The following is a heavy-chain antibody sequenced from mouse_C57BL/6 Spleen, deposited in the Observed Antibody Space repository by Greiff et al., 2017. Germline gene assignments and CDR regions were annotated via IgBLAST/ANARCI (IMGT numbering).Heavy chain of an antibody. CDR2: ISSGCSTI. CDR1: GFTFSDYG. CDR3: ARLPFAY. Sequence: EVMLVESGGGLVKPGGSLKLSCAASGFTFSDYGMHWVRQAPEKGLEWVAYISSGCSTIYYADTVKGRFTISRDNAKNTLFLQMTSLRSEDTAMYYCARLPFAYWGQGTLVTVSA. J-gene: IGHJ3*01. V-gene: IGHV5-17*01. D-gene: IGHD6-1*01.